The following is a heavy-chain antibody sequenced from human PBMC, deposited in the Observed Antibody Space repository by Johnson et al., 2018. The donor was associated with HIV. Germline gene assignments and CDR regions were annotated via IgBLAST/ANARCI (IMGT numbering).Heavy chain of an antibody. Sequence: MQLVESGGGLVKPGGSLRLSCAASGFTFSSYWMSWVRQAPGKGLEWVAVISSDGSNKYYADSVKGRFTISRDNSKNTLYLQMNSLRAEDTAVYYCARAGAVGFDAFDIWGQGTMVTVSS. V-gene: IGHV3-30*01. CDR2: ISSDGSNK. D-gene: IGHD6-13*01. CDR1: GFTFSSYW. CDR3: ARAGAVGFDAFDI. J-gene: IGHJ3*02.